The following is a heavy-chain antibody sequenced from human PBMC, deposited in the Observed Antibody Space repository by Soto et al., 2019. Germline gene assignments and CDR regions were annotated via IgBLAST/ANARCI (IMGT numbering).Heavy chain of an antibody. D-gene: IGHD3-22*01. CDR2: IYHSGST. CDR1: GGSISSSYW. V-gene: IGHV4-4*02. CDR3: ATPDSSGYSVAFDI. J-gene: IGHJ3*02. Sequence: SETLSLTCAVSGGSISSSYWWNWVRQPPGKGLEWIGKIYHSGSTNYNPSLKNRVTISVDKSNNQFSLRLSSVTAADTAVYFCATPDSSGYSVAFDIWGPGTMVTVSS.